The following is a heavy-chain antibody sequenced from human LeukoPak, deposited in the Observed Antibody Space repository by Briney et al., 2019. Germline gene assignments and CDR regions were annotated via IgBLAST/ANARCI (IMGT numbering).Heavy chain of an antibody. CDR3: ARCPIWFGELMGAFDI. V-gene: IGHV4-39*07. CDR2: IYYSGST. J-gene: IGHJ3*02. D-gene: IGHD3-10*01. Sequence: PSETLSLTCTVSDDSISDISYYWGWIRQPPGKGLEWIGSIYYSGSTYYNPSLKSRVTISVDTSKNQFSLKLSSVTAADTAVYYCARCPIWFGELMGAFDIWGQGTMVTVSS. CDR1: DDSISDISYY.